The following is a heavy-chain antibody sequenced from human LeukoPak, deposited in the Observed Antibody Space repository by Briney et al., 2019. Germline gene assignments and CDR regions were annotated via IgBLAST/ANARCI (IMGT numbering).Heavy chain of an antibody. CDR3: ARVRREMKRSLGRTTEYSYYYYMDV. J-gene: IGHJ6*03. Sequence: GGSLRLSCAASGSTFSSYAMHWVRQAPGKGLEWVAVISYDGSNKYYADSVKGRFTISRDNAKNSVYLQMNRLRAEDTAVYYCARVRREMKRSLGRTTEYSYYYYMDVWGKGTTVTVSS. V-gene: IGHV3-30*04. CDR2: ISYDGSNK. D-gene: IGHD1/OR15-1a*01. CDR1: GSTFSSYA.